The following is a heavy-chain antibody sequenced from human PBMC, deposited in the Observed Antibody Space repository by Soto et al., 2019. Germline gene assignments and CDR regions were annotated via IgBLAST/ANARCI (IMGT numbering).Heavy chain of an antibody. CDR2: INPNSGGT. CDR1: GYTFSGHF. J-gene: IGHJ6*02. Sequence: QVQLVQSGAEVKKPGASVKVSCKGSGYTFSGHFIHWVRQAPGQGPEWMGWINPNSGGTNYAQRFQGWVTLTRDTSISTVYMDLSRLKSDDTAVYYCARAGRGTIRDYYYGMDVWGQGTTVTVSS. V-gene: IGHV1-2*04. CDR3: ARAGRGTIRDYYYGMDV. D-gene: IGHD1-1*01.